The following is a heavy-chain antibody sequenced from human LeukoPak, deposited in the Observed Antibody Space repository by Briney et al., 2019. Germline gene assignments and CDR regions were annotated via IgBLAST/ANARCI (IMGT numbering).Heavy chain of an antibody. J-gene: IGHJ2*01. CDR3: ARDLGVVAVPAAKGFDF. CDR1: GFPFSSYA. V-gene: IGHV3-64*01. Sequence: GGSLRLSCAASGFPFSSYAMHWVRQPPGKGLEYVSAISSDGGSTYYANSVKGKFTISRDNSKNTLYLQMGSLRPEDMAVYYCARDLGVVAVPAAKGFDFWGRGTTVIVSS. D-gene: IGHD2-2*01. CDR2: ISSDGGST.